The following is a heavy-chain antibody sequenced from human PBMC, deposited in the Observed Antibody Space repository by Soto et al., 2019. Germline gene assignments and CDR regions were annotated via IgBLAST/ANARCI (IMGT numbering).Heavy chain of an antibody. J-gene: IGHJ5*02. D-gene: IGHD3-10*01. CDR1: GGSISGYY. V-gene: IGHV4-34*01. CDR3: ARELDFYDSGTYYKSADWFGP. Sequence: SETLSLTCGVHGGSISGYYWSWIRQSPGKGLEWIGETDHSGSTNYNPSLRSRVTMSVDTSKNQFSLKLSSVTAADTAVYYCARELDFYDSGTYYKSADWFGPGGQGTLVTVSS. CDR2: TDHSGST.